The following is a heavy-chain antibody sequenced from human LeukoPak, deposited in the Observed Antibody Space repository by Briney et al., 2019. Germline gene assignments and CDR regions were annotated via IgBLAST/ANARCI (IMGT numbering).Heavy chain of an antibody. CDR2: INSDDSRT. CDR1: GFTFSAFW. J-gene: IGHJ4*02. Sequence: TGGSLRLSCAASGFTFSAFWRHWVRQAPGKGLAWVSRINSDDSRTTYADSVKGRFTISRANAKNTLYLQMNSLRAEDTAVYYCARGLVHDTSGYYSDYWGQGTLVTVSS. CDR3: ARGLVHDTSGYYSDY. V-gene: IGHV3-74*01. D-gene: IGHD3-22*01.